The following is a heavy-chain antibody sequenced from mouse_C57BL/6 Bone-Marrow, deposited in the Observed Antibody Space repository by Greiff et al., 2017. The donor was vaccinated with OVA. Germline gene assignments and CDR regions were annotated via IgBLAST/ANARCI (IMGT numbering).Heavy chain of an antibody. J-gene: IGHJ3*01. CDR1: GYAFTNYL. CDR3: PRPRSSYGWFAY. Sequence: QVQLQQSGAELVRPGTSVKVSCKASGYAFTNYLIEWVKQRPGQGLEWIGVINPGSGGTNYNEKFKGKATLTADKSSSTAYMQLSSLTSEEAAVYFCPRPRSSYGWFAYGAQGTLLPVSA. CDR2: INPGSGGT. V-gene: IGHV1-54*01. D-gene: IGHD1-1*01.